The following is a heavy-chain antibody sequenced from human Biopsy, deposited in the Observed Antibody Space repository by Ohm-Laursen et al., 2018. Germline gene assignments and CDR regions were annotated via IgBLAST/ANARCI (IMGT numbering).Heavy chain of an antibody. J-gene: IGHJ3*02. D-gene: IGHD5/OR15-5a*01. Sequence: SETLSLTCTVSGGSISSDYWSWIRQPPGKGLEWIGFIHNSGSTDHNPSLKSRVTISVAVDTSKSQFSLRLSSVTAADTAMYYCARGEAGVYDALDIWGQGTMVIVSS. V-gene: IGHV4-59*01. CDR3: ARGEAGVYDALDI. CDR1: GGSISSDY. CDR2: IHNSGST.